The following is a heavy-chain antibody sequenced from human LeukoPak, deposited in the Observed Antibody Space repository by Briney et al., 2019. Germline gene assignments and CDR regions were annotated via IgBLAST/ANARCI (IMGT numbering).Heavy chain of an antibody. CDR2: IFSNDEK. Sequence: ESGPVLLQPTATLTLTCTVAGFAGFSLNTARMGVSWIRQPPGKALYVRAHIFSNDEKSYRTSLKKRVPISKDPSKSQVVLTMTSMDPVDTATYYCARTDYDYVWGSYHPLDQWGQGTLVTVSS. J-gene: IGHJ4*02. CDR1: GFAGFSLNTARMG. V-gene: IGHV2-26*01. D-gene: IGHD3-16*02. CDR3: ARTDYDYVWGSYHPLDQ.